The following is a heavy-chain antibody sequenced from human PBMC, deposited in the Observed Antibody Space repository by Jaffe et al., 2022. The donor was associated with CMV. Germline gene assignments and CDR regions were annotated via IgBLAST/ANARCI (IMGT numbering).Heavy chain of an antibody. J-gene: IGHJ5*02. D-gene: IGHD4-17*01. V-gene: IGHV4-4*07. CDR1: GGSITDSH. CDR3: ARAGHGDYIAPFDP. CDR2: FYTTARTGDIT. Sequence: QMQLQESGPGLVKPSETLSVTCTVSGGSITDSHWNWIRQAAGKGLEWIGRFYTTARTGDITNYNPSLESRVTMSADTSKNQVSLKLDFVTAADTAVYYCARAGHGDYIAPFDPWGQGILVTVSS.